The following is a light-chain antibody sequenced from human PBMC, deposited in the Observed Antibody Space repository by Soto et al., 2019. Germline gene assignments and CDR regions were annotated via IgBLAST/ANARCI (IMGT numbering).Light chain of an antibody. CDR3: SSYTSSSTYV. CDR2: EVS. J-gene: IGLJ1*01. CDR1: SSDVGSYNR. V-gene: IGLV2-18*02. Sequence: QSAXTQPPSVSGSPGQSVTISCTGTSSDVGSYNRVSWYQQSPGTAPKLMIYEVSNRPSGVPDRFSGSKSGNTASLTISGLQAEDEADYYCSSYTSSSTYVFGTGTKVTVL.